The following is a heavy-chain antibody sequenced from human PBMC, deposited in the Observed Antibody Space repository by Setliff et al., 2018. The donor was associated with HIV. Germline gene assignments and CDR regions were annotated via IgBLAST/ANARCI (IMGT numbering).Heavy chain of an antibody. Sequence: ETLSLTCTVSGDSVSSASYYWSWIRQPPGKGLEWIGYIYYSGTTKYNPSLKSRVTISVDTSKNQLSLKLSSVTAADTAVYYCASEAWTSYRSSSGYYYYYMDVWGKGTTVTVSS. CDR2: IYYSGTT. CDR3: ASEAWTSYRSSSGYYYYYMDV. D-gene: IGHD6-6*01. J-gene: IGHJ6*03. CDR1: GDSVSSASYY. V-gene: IGHV4-61*01.